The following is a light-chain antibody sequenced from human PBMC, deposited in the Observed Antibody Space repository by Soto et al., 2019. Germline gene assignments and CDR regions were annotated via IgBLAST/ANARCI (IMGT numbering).Light chain of an antibody. J-gene: IGKJ1*01. CDR2: KAS. CDR3: QQYNSYWT. V-gene: IGKV1-5*03. Sequence: DIQMTQSPSTLSASVGDRVTITCRASQSISYWLAWYQQKPGKAPHLLIYKASSLESGVPPRFSGSGSGTDSTLTISSLQPDGFATYYCQQYNSYWTFGQGTKVEIK. CDR1: QSISYW.